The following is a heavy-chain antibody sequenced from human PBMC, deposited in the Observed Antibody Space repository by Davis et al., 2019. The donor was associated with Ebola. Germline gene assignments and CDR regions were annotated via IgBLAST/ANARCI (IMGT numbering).Heavy chain of an antibody. Sequence: PSETLSLTCTVSDASISGHYGNWFRQPPGKGLEWIGFISGSGRTSYNPSLKSRVTISADTSKKQFSLNLSSVTAADTAVYFCSRFGYGAYWGQGTLVTVSS. V-gene: IGHV4-59*11. CDR3: SRFGYGAY. CDR2: ISGSGRT. D-gene: IGHD5-18*01. CDR1: DASISGHY. J-gene: IGHJ4*02.